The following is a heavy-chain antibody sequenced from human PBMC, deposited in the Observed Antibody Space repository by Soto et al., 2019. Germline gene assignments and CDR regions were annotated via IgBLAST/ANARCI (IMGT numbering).Heavy chain of an antibody. Sequence: ASVKVSCKASGYTFTSYDIYWVRQATGQGLEWMGWMNPNTGNSGYAQRFQGRVTMTSDTSISTAHMELSSLRSEDTAVYYCARRAETNGWNGFGADKYYFDFWGQGALVTVSS. V-gene: IGHV1-8*01. J-gene: IGHJ4*02. CDR3: ARRAETNGWNGFGADKYYFDF. D-gene: IGHD1-1*01. CDR1: GYTFTSYD. CDR2: MNPNTGNS.